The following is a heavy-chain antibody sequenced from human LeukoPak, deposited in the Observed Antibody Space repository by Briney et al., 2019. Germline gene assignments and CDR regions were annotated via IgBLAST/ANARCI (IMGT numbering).Heavy chain of an antibody. V-gene: IGHV4-4*07. CDR2: IYTSGST. Sequence: SETLSLTCTVSGGSISSYYWSWTRQPAGKGLEWIGRIYTSGSTNYNPSLKSRVTMSVDTSKNQFSLKLSSVTAADTAVYYCARDIIAAAGTGAFDIWGQGTMVTVSS. CDR1: GGSISSYY. D-gene: IGHD6-13*01. CDR3: ARDIIAAAGTGAFDI. J-gene: IGHJ3*02.